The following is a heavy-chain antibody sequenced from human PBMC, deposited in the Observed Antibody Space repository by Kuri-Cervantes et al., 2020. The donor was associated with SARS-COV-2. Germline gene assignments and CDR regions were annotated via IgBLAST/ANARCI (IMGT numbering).Heavy chain of an antibody. CDR2: ISGSGGST. V-gene: IGHV3-23*01. CDR3: ARDAGSIAVAGHAPWAFDI. Sequence: GESLKISCAASGFTFSSYAMSWVRQAPGKGLEWVSAISGSGGSTYYADSVKGRFTISRDNSKNTLYLQMDSLRAEDTAVYYCARDAGSIAVAGHAPWAFDIWGQGTMVTVSS. D-gene: IGHD6-19*01. J-gene: IGHJ3*02. CDR1: GFTFSSYA.